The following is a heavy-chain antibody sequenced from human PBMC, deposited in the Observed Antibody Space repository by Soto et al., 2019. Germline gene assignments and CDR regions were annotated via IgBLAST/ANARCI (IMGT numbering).Heavy chain of an antibody. CDR2: ISSSSSYI. CDR1: GFTFSSYS. D-gene: IGHD6-13*01. J-gene: IGHJ3*02. V-gene: IGHV3-21*01. CDR3: ARDLGAAGYDAFDI. Sequence: LRLSCAASGFTFSSYSMNWVRQAPGKGLEWVSSISSSSSYIYYADSVKGRFTISRDNAKNSLYLQMNSLRAEDTAVYYCARDLGAAGYDAFDIWGQGTMVTVSS.